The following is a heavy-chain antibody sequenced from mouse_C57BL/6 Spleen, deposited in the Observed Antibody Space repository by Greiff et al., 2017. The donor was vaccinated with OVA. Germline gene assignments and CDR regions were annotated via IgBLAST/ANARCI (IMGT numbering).Heavy chain of an antibody. V-gene: IGHV1-15*01. J-gene: IGHJ2*01. CDR1: GYTFTDYE. D-gene: IGHD1-1*01. CDR2: IDPETGGT. CDR3: SGDFIITTGYSIFDC. Sequence: VQLQQSGAELVRPGASVTLSCEASGYTFTDYEMHWVQQTPVHGLEWIGAIDPETGGTAYTQKFKGKAILTADKSSSTAYMELRSLTSEDSAVYYGSGDFIITTGYSIFDCWGKGTTLTVSS.